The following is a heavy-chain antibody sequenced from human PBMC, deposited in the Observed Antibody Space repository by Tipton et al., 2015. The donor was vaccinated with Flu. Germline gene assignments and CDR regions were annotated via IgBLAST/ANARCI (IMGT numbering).Heavy chain of an antibody. CDR1: GFTFSGSA. CDR2: IRSRANSYAT. Sequence: SLRLSCAASGFTFSGSAMHWVRQASGKGLEWAGRIRSRANSYATAYAASVKGRFTISRDDSKNTAYLQMDSLKTEDTAVYYCTRRSSDDCSGYYGYWGQGTLVTVSS. J-gene: IGHJ4*02. D-gene: IGHD3-22*01. V-gene: IGHV3-73*01. CDR3: TRRSSDDCSGYYGY.